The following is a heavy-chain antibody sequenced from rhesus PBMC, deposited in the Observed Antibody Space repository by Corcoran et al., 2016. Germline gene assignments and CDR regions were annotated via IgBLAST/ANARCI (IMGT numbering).Heavy chain of an antibody. CDR2: IYGTSGST. CDR1: GGSISSGYD. D-gene: IGHD2-21*01. Sequence: QVQLQESGPGVVKPSETLSLTCAVSGGSISSGYDWSWIRQPPGKGLEWIGYIYGTSGSTNYNPSLNNRVTISKDASKNQFSLKLSSVTAADTAVYYCARDSGCTGSGCHDAFDFWGQGLRVTVSS. CDR3: ARDSGCTGSGCHDAFDF. J-gene: IGHJ3*01. V-gene: IGHV4-76*01.